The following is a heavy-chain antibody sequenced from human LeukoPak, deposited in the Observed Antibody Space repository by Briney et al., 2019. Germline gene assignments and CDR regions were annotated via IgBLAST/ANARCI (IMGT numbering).Heavy chain of an antibody. Sequence: GESLKISCKGSGYRSINNWIGWVRQMPGKSLEWIGIIYPGDSGSRYSPSFEGQVTMSVDNTITTTYLQWSSLKASDTATYYFARLGSGYGYTHYYAMDVWGTGTSVTVS. V-gene: IGHV5-51*01. CDR3: ARLGSGYGYTHYYAMDV. CDR2: IYPGDSGS. CDR1: GYRSINNW. D-gene: IGHD5-12*01. J-gene: IGHJ6*01.